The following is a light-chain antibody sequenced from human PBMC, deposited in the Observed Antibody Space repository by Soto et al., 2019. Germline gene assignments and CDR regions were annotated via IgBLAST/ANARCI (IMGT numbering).Light chain of an antibody. CDR2: DAS. CDR3: QQHNQWPIT. V-gene: IGKV3-11*01. Sequence: EVVLTQSPGTLSLSPGERAPLSCRASQSVSSYLAWYQQKPGQAPRLLIYDASNRATGIPARFSGSGSGTDFTLTINSLQPEDFAVYYCQQHNQWPITFGQGTRLEIK. J-gene: IGKJ5*01. CDR1: QSVSSY.